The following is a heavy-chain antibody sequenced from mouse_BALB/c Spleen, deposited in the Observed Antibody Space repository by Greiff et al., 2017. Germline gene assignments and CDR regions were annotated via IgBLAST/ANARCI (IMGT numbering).Heavy chain of an antibody. V-gene: IGHV2-5-1*01. D-gene: IGHD2-10*02. CDR3: AKEYGTYAFDY. CDR2: IWRGGGT. Sequence: QVQLKESGPSLVQPSQSLSITCTVSGFSLTSYGVHWVRQSPGKGLEWLGVIWRGGGTDYNEAFMSRLSITKDNSKCQVFFKMNSLHADDTAIYYCAKEYGTYAFDYWGQGTSVTVSS. J-gene: IGHJ4*01. CDR1: GFSLTSYG.